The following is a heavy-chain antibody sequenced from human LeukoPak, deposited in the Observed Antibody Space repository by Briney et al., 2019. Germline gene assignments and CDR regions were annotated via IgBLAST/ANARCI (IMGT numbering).Heavy chain of an antibody. CDR3: ARHSYYYYYMDV. V-gene: IGHV4-4*09. J-gene: IGHJ6*03. Sequence: SETLSLTCTVSGGSISSYYWSWIRQPPGKGLEWIGYIYTSGSTNYNHSLKSRVTISVDTSKNQFSLKLSSVTAADTAVYYCARHSYYYYYMDVWGKGTTVTVSS. CDR1: GGSISSYY. CDR2: IYTSGST.